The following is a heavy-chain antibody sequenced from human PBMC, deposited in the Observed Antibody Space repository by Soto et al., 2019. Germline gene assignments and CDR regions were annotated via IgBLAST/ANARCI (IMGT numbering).Heavy chain of an antibody. CDR1: GYRFSRYC. CDR3: AMVDVYVTPSPQDV. J-gene: IGHJ6*02. D-gene: IGHD3-16*01. CDR2: INAYNGNT. V-gene: IGHV1-18*01. Sequence: GSLVKVSCQAFGYRFSRYCICWARQGPGQGLEWMGWINAYNGNTNYAQNLQGRLTLTTDTSTTTAYMELRSLRSNDTAIYYCAMVDVYVTPSPQDVWGQGTTVIVSS.